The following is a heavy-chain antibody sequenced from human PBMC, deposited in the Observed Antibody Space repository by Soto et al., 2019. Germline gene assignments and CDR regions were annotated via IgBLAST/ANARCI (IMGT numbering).Heavy chain of an antibody. CDR2: INPNSGGT. D-gene: IGHD2-2*01. CDR1: GYTFTGYY. CDR3: ADEGYCSSTSCYRGNGMDV. J-gene: IGHJ6*02. V-gene: IGHV1-2*02. Sequence: RASVKVSCKASGYTFTGYYMHWVRQAPGQGLEWMGWINPNSGGTNYAQKFQGRVTMTRDTSISTAYMELSRLRSDDTAVYYCADEGYCSSTSCYRGNGMDVWGQGTTVTVSS.